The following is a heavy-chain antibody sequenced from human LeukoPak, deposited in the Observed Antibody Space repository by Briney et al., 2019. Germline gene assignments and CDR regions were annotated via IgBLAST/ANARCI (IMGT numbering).Heavy chain of an antibody. Sequence: SETLSLACTVSGGSISSSSNYWGWIRQPPGKGLEWIGSIYYSGSTYYNPSLKSRVTISVDTSKNQFSLKLSSVTAADTAVYYCARQRQDGVYGMDVWGQGTTVTVSS. D-gene: IGHD2-15*01. CDR1: GGSISSSSNY. CDR2: IYYSGST. V-gene: IGHV4-39*01. CDR3: ARQRQDGVYGMDV. J-gene: IGHJ6*02.